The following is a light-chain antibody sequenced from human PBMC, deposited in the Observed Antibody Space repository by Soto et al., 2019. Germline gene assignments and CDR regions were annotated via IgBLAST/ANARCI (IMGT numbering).Light chain of an antibody. J-gene: IGKJ5*01. Sequence: EIVMTQSPGTLSLSPGERATISCRASQVIGSRYLAWYHQKSGQAPRLLIYDASNRATGIPARFSGSGSGTDFTLTISSLEPEDFAVYYCQQRSNWLLTFGQGTRLEIK. CDR1: QVIGSRY. V-gene: IGKV3-11*01. CDR3: QQRSNWLLT. CDR2: DAS.